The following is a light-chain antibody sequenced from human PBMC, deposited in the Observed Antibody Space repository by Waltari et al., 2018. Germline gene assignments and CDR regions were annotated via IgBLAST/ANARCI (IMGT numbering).Light chain of an antibody. CDR3: YSTDSSGNVQV. CDR1: ALPKKY. J-gene: IGLJ2*01. CDR2: EDV. V-gene: IGLV3-10*01. Sequence: SYELTQPPSVSVSPGQTARITCSGDALPKKYAYWYPQKSGQAPVQVIYEDVKRPSGIPERFSGSSSATMVTLTISGAQVEDEADYYCYSTDSSGNVQVFGGGTKLTVL.